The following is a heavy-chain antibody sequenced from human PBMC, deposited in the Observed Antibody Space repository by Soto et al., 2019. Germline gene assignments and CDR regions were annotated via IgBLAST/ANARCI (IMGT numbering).Heavy chain of an antibody. D-gene: IGHD4-17*01. V-gene: IGHV3-30-3*01. CDR2: ISYDGSNK. J-gene: IGHJ4*02. CDR1: GFTFSNYA. CDR3: ARAPDNGYYATHFDY. Sequence: GESLKISCAASGFTFSNYAMHWVRQAPGKGLEWVAVISYDGSNKYYADSVKGRFTISRDNSKNTLYLQMNSLRAEDTAVYYCARAPDNGYYATHFDYWVQGTLVTVSS.